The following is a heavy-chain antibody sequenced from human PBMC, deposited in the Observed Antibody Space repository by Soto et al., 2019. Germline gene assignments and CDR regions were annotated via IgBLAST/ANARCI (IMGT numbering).Heavy chain of an antibody. Sequence: EVQMLESGGDLVQPGGSLRLSCAASGFTFSIYAMSWVRQAPGKGLEWGSGISNSGVTYYADSVKGRFSISRDNSKNTLFLQMNSLRAEDTAVYYCAKESPLLFGGQGTLVTVSS. D-gene: IGHD3-16*01. CDR1: GFTFSIYA. CDR2: ISNSGVT. J-gene: IGHJ4*02. CDR3: AKESPLLF. V-gene: IGHV3-23*01.